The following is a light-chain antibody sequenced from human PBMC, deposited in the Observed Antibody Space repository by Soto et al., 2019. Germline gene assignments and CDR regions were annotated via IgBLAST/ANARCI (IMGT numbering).Light chain of an antibody. CDR2: GAS. V-gene: IGKV3-20*01. J-gene: IGKJ1*01. CDR1: QSASSGY. Sequence: EIVLTQSPDTLSLSPGKRATLSCRASQSASSGYVAWFQQKPGQAPRVVIYGASSRATGIPDRFRGSGSGTEFTLTITRLEPEDFAVYHCQQYGSSSWTFGQGTKVEMK. CDR3: QQYGSSSWT.